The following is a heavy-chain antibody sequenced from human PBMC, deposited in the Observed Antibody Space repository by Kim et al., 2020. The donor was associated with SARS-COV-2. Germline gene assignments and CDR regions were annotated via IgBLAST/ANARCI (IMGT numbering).Heavy chain of an antibody. D-gene: IGHD3-16*02. Sequence: SETLSLTCTVSGGSISGYHWSWIWQSPGRGLEWIGYIYYSGNTNYRPSLKSRVTISIDTSKNQFSLKLRSVTAADTAVYYCARGTYDYVWGSYRFVYWGQGTLVTVSS. CDR1: GGSISGYH. J-gene: IGHJ4*02. V-gene: IGHV4-59*01. CDR3: ARGTYDYVWGSYRFVY. CDR2: IYYSGNT.